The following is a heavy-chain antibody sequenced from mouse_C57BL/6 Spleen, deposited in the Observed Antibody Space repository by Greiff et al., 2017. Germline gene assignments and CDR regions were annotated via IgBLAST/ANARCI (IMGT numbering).Heavy chain of an antibody. D-gene: IGHD2-1*01. CDR1: GYTFTSYW. V-gene: IGHV1-64*01. J-gene: IGHJ2*01. CDR2: IHPNSGST. CDR3: GRLCNYRYFDY. Sequence: QVQLQQPGAELVKPGASVKLSCKASGYTFTSYWMHWVQPRPGQGLEWIGMIHPNSGSTTYNATFKSKATLTVDNSSSTAYMQLSSLTSEEAAVDYCGRLCNYRYFDYWGQGTTLTVAS.